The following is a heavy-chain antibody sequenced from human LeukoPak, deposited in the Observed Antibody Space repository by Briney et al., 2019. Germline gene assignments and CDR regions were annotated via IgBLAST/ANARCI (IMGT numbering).Heavy chain of an antibody. D-gene: IGHD3-10*01. V-gene: IGHV4-34*01. Sequence: SETLSLTCAVYGGSFSGYYWSWIRQPPGKGLEWIGEINHGGSTNYNPSLKSRVTISVDTSKNQFSLKLSSVTAADTAVYYCARVRGGSGTRGYYYGMDVWGKGTTVTVSS. CDR2: INHGGST. J-gene: IGHJ6*04. CDR1: GGSFSGYY. CDR3: ARVRGGSGTRGYYYGMDV.